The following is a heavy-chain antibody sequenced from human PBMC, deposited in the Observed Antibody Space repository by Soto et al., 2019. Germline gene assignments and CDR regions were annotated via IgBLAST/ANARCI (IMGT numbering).Heavy chain of an antibody. CDR1: EVTCSNYW. J-gene: IGHJ4*02. Sequence: GVFLRLSCPAAEVTCSNYWRNWVRQAPGKGLEWVANINEDGSEKYYVDSAKGRFTISRDNAKNSLYLQMTSLRAEDTAVYYCARDLFDYWGQGTLVTVSS. CDR2: INEDGSEK. CDR3: ARDLFDY. V-gene: IGHV3-7*01.